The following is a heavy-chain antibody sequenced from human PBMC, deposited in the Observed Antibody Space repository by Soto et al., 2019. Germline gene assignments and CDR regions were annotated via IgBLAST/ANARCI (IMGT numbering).Heavy chain of an antibody. V-gene: IGHV3-23*01. CDR3: AKGTSNGGWFNPFDY. CDR1: GFTFVNYA. J-gene: IGHJ4*02. Sequence: EVQLLESGGGLVQPGGSLRLSCAASGFTFVNYAMNWVRQAPGKGLEWVATLSGSGTSTYYADSVKGRFTISRENSRNTLYLQMNSLRAEDTAVYYCAKGTSNGGWFNPFDYWGQGTLVTVSS. D-gene: IGHD6-19*01. CDR2: LSGSGTST.